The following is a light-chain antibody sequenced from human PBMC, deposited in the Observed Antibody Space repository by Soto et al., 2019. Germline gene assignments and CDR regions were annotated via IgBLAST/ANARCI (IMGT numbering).Light chain of an antibody. CDR1: QRVSSH. CDR3: HQYNNWPWT. V-gene: IGKV3-15*01. Sequence: ETVLTHSPDTLSFSPVDTATLSCRASQRVSSHLAWYQQKPGQAPRLLIYAASTRATGIPVRFSGSGSETEFTLTIRSLQSEDFALYYCHQYNNWPWTFGQGTKVEI. CDR2: AAS. J-gene: IGKJ1*01.